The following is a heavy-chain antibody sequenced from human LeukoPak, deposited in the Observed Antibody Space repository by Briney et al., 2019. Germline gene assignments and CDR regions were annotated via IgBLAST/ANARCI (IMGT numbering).Heavy chain of an antibody. V-gene: IGHV3-7*01. D-gene: IGHD4-17*01. CDR3: ARDGDYIMPPFDY. CDR2: TKQDGSER. J-gene: IGHJ4*02. Sequence: GGSLRLSCAASGFTFTRYWMSWVRQAPGKGLEWVANTKQDGSERHYVDSVKGRFTISRDNARNSVYLQMNSLSDDDTAVYYCARDGDYIMPPFDYWGQGILVTVSS. CDR1: GFTFTRYW.